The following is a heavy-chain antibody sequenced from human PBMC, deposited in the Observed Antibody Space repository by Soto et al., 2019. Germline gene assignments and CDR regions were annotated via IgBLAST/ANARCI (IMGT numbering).Heavy chain of an antibody. D-gene: IGHD3-3*01. CDR2: INPNSGGT. V-gene: IGHV1-2*02. CDR1: GYTFTGYY. Sequence: ASVKVSCKASGYTFTGYYMHWVRQAPGQGLEWMGWINPNSGGTNYAQKFQGMVTMTRDTSISTAYMELSGLRSDDTAVYYCARDLTYYDFWSGPPGINWFDPWGQGTLVTVSS. CDR3: ARDLTYYDFWSGPPGINWFDP. J-gene: IGHJ5*02.